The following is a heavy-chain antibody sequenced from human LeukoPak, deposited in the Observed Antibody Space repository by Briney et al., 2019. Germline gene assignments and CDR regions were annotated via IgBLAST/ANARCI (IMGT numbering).Heavy chain of an antibody. CDR3: ARTIWSVAGEHDY. J-gene: IGHJ4*02. CDR1: GGSISSSSYY. Sequence: SETLSLTCTVSGGSISSSSYYWGWIRQPPGTGLEWIGSIYYSGSTYYNPSLKSRLTISVDTSKNQFSLRLSSVTAADTAVYYCARTIWSVAGEHDYWGQGTLVTVSS. D-gene: IGHD3-3*01. CDR2: IYYSGST. V-gene: IGHV4-39*01.